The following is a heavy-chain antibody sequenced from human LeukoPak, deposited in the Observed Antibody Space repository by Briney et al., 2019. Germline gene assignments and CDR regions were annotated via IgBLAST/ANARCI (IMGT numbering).Heavy chain of an antibody. V-gene: IGHV3-21*01. CDR2: ISSSSYI. CDR3: ARGYSSSWSIFDY. CDR1: GFTFSSYS. J-gene: IGHJ4*02. Sequence: GGSLRLSCAASGFTFSSYSMNWVRQAPGKGLEWVSSISSSSYIYYADSVKGRLTISRDNAKNSLYLQMNSLRAEDAAVYYCARGYSSSWSIFDYWGQGTLVTVSS. D-gene: IGHD6-13*01.